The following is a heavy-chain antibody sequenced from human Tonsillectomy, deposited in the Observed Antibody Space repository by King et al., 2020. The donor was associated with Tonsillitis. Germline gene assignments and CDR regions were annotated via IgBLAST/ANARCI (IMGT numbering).Heavy chain of an antibody. Sequence: AQLVQSGAEVKKPGASVKVSCKASGYTFTGYYMHWVRQAPGQGLEWMGWINPNSGGTNYAQKFQGRVTMTRDTSISTAYMELSRLRSDDTAVYYCARDHWNVLRYFDWLFSDWGQGTLVTVSS. V-gene: IGHV1-2*02. CDR1: GYTFTGYY. CDR3: ARDHWNVLRYFDWLFSD. D-gene: IGHD3-9*01. CDR2: INPNSGGT. J-gene: IGHJ4*02.